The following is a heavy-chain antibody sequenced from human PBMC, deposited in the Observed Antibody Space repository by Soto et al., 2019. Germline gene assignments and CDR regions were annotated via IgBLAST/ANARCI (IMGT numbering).Heavy chain of an antibody. Sequence: PSETLSLTCTVSGGSISSYYWSWIRQPPGKGLEWIGYIYYSGSTNYNPSLKSRVTISVDTSKNQFSLKLSSVTAADTAVYHCARVSGDYWGQGTLVTVSS. D-gene: IGHD6-25*01. CDR1: GGSISSYY. V-gene: IGHV4-59*01. CDR3: ARVSGDY. J-gene: IGHJ4*02. CDR2: IYYSGST.